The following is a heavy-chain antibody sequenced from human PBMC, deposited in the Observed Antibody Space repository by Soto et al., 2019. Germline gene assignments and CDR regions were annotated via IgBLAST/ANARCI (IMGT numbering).Heavy chain of an antibody. D-gene: IGHD2-2*01. CDR1: GYTLTELS. J-gene: IGHJ4*02. CDR3: ARAVAVPADFDY. V-gene: IGHV1-24*01. Sequence: GASVKVSCKVSGYTLTELSMHWVRQAPGKGLEWMGGFDPEDGETIYAQKFQGRVTMTEDTSTNTAYMELSSLRSEDTAVYYCARAVAVPADFDYWGQGTLVTVSS. CDR2: FDPEDGET.